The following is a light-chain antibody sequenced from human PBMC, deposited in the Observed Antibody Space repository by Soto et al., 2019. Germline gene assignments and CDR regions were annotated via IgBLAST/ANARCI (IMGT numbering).Light chain of an antibody. CDR3: GTWDSSLSAGQV. Sequence: QSVLTQPRSVSAAPGQKVTISCSGSSSNIGNNYVSWYQQLPGTAPKLLIYDNDKRPSGIPDRFSGSKSGTSATLGITGLQTGDEAEYYCGTWDSSLSAGQVFGGGTQLTVL. J-gene: IGLJ2*01. V-gene: IGLV1-51*01. CDR2: DND. CDR1: SSNIGNNY.